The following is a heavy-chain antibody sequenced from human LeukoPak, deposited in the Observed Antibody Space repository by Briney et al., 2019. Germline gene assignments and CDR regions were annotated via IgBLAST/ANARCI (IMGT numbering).Heavy chain of an antibody. D-gene: IGHD2-15*01. CDR2: ISPSSHAI. CDR1: GFTFSDYA. CDR3: ASPIYCSGGSCHDAFDI. V-gene: IGHV3-21*01. J-gene: IGHJ3*02. Sequence: GGSLRLSCAASGFTFSDYAMNWVRQAPGRGLEWVSSISPSSHAIFDADSVKGRFTIFRDNAKKSLFLQMNSLRAEDTAVYYCASPIYCSGGSCHDAFDIWGQGTMVTVSS.